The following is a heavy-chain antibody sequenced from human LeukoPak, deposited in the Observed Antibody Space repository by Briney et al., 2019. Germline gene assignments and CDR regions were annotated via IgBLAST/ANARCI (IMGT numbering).Heavy chain of an antibody. CDR2: IYYSGST. Sequence: SQTLSLTCTVSGGSISSSSYYWGWVRQPPGKGLEWIGSIYYSGSTYYNPSLKSRLTISVDTSKNQFSLKLSSVTAADTAVYYCARLSIAATRMIDPWGQGTLVTVSS. J-gene: IGHJ5*02. CDR1: GGSISSSSYY. CDR3: ARLSIAATRMIDP. D-gene: IGHD6-13*01. V-gene: IGHV4-39*01.